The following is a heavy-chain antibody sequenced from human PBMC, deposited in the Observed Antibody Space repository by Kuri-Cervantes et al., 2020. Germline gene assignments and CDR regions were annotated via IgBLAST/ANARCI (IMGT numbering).Heavy chain of an antibody. Sequence: ASVKVSCKASGYSFGGYWMNWVRQAPGQGLEWMGIINPSGGSTSYAQKFQGRVTMTRDTSTSTVYMELSSLRSEDTAVYYCARVGATTYDYWGQGTLVTVSS. V-gene: IGHV1-46*01. J-gene: IGHJ4*02. CDR2: INPSGGST. D-gene: IGHD1-26*01. CDR3: ARVGATTYDY. CDR1: GYSFGGYW.